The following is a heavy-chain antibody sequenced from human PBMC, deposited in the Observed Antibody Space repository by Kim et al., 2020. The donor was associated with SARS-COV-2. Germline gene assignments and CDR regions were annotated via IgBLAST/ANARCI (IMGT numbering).Heavy chain of an antibody. V-gene: IGHV3-23*01. Sequence: GGSLRLSCAASGYTFSSHAMSWVRQAPGKGLEWVSVISGSGVSTYYANSVKGRFTISRDNSMNTLYLQMNSLRAEDTAIYFCAKGGAGYCSGGKCYSGDYWGQGTLVTVSS. CDR3: AKGGAGYCSGGKCYSGDY. J-gene: IGHJ4*02. CDR1: GYTFSSHA. D-gene: IGHD2-15*01. CDR2: ISGSGVST.